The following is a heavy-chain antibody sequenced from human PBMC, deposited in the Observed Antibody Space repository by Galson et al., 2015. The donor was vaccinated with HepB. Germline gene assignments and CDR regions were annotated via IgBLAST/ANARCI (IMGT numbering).Heavy chain of an antibody. J-gene: IGHJ4*02. CDR3: ARGVDYGGLPFDY. D-gene: IGHD4-23*01. CDR2: ISSSSSYI. CDR1: GFTFSSYS. V-gene: IGHV3-21*01. Sequence: SLRLSCAASGFTFSSYSMNWVRQAPGKGLEWVSSISSSSSYIYYADSVKGRFTISRDNAKNSLYLQMNSLRAEDTAVYYCARGVDYGGLPFDYWGQGTLVTVSS.